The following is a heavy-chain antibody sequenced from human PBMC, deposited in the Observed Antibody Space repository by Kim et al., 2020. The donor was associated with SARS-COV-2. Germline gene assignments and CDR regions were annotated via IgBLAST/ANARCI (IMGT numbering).Heavy chain of an antibody. Sequence: GGSLRLSCAASGFTFDDYAMHWVRQAPGKGLEWVSGISWNSGSIGYADSVKGRFTISRDNAKNSLYLQMNSLRAEDTALYYCAKDESMDVWGQGTTVTVSS. J-gene: IGHJ6*02. CDR2: ISWNSGSI. CDR3: AKDESMDV. V-gene: IGHV3-9*01. CDR1: GFTFDDYA.